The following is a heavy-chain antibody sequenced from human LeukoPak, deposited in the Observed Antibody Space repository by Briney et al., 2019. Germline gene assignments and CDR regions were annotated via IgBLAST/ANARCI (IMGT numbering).Heavy chain of an antibody. CDR3: ARGVPYSSSWYGNWFDP. CDR1: GFTFSDYY. J-gene: IGHJ5*02. Sequence: GGSLRLSCGASGFTFSDYYMSWIRQAPGKGLEWVSYISSGGSTIYYADSVKGRFTISRDNAKNSLYLQMNSLRAEDTAVYYCARGVPYSSSWYGNWFDPWGQGTLVTVSS. D-gene: IGHD6-13*01. V-gene: IGHV3-11*01. CDR2: ISSGGSTI.